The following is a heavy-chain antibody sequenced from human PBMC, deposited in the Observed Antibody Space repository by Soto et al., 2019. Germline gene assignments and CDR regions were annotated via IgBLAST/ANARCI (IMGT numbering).Heavy chain of an antibody. V-gene: IGHV3-30*03. D-gene: IGHD2-15*01. J-gene: IGHJ3*01. CDR1: GFTFSSYG. CDR2: MSYDGSNK. Sequence: GGSLRLSCVASGFTFSSYGIHWVRQAPGRGLEWVAVMSYDGSNKYYADSVKGRFTISRDNSKNTLYLQMNSLRDEDTAVYYCARPYGGKIGDAPDLWGQGTMVTVSS. CDR3: ARPYGGKIGDAPDL.